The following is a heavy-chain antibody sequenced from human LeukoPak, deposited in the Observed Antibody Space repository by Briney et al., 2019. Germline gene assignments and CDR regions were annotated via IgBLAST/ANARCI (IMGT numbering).Heavy chain of an antibody. J-gene: IGHJ4*02. CDR1: GGSINNYQ. CDR3: SVLLRETTYYGDY. V-gene: IGHV4-59*08. CDR2: ISYTGST. Sequence: SETLSIPCTVSGGSINNYQWRRRRQPPGKGLEWIGCISYTGSTHYNPSLKRRITISVNTSKNQFSLKLSSVTAADTAVYYCSVLLRETTYYGDYWGQGTLVTVSS. D-gene: IGHD1/OR15-1a*01.